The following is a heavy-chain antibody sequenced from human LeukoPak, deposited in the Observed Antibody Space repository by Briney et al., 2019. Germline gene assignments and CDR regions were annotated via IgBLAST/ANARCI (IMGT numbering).Heavy chain of an antibody. D-gene: IGHD2-2*02. CDR2: IYYSGST. J-gene: IGHJ6*03. Sequence: PSETLSLTCTVSGGSISISSYYCGWIRQPPGKGLEWIGSIYYSGSTYYNPSLKRRVTISVDTSKNHSSLMLSSVTAADTAVYYCARGAEDIVVVPAAIGPLNYYYYYMDVWGKGTTVTVSS. CDR3: ARGAEDIVVVPAAIGPLNYYYYYMDV. V-gene: IGHV4-39*02. CDR1: GGSISISSYY.